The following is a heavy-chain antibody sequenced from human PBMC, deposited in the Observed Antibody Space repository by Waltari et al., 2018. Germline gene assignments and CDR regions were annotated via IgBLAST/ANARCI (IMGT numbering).Heavy chain of an antibody. CDR3: ATPGSSSDYDAFDI. Sequence: QVQLVQSGAEVKKPGASVKVSCKASGYTFTSYAMHWVRPAPGQRLEWMGWINAGNGNTKYSQEFQGRVTITRDTSASTAYMELSSLRSEDMAVYYCATPGSSSDYDAFDIWGQGTMVTVSS. D-gene: IGHD6-6*01. V-gene: IGHV1-3*03. CDR2: INAGNGNT. CDR1: GYTFTSYA. J-gene: IGHJ3*02.